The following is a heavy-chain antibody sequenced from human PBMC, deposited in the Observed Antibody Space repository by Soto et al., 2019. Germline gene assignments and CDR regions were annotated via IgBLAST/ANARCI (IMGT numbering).Heavy chain of an antibody. D-gene: IGHD6-19*01. CDR3: ARGRGSGAMASIEYFHP. J-gene: IGHJ1*01. CDR1: GYTFSSYE. CDR2: ITPHNGNT. Sequence: QVQLVQSGAEVKKPGASVKVSCEASGYTFSSYEISWVRQAPGQGLEWVGWITPHNGNTKNAQKLQGRVTMTTDISTSTAYMELRSLRSDDTAVYYCARGRGSGAMASIEYFHPWGQGTLVTVSS. V-gene: IGHV1-18*01.